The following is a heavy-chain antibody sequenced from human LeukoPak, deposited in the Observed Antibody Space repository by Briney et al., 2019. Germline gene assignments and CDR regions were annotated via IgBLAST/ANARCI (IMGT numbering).Heavy chain of an antibody. J-gene: IGHJ4*02. V-gene: IGHV3-9*01. CDR2: ISWNSGSI. CDR3: AKDIDGGDYYDSSAKTNYFDY. Sequence: GRSLRLSCAASGFTFDDYAMNWVRQAPGKGLEWVSGISWNSGSIGYADSVKGRFTISRDNAKNSLYLQMNSLRAEDTALYYCAKDIDGGDYYDSSAKTNYFDYWGQGTLVTVSS. D-gene: IGHD3-22*01. CDR1: GFTFDDYA.